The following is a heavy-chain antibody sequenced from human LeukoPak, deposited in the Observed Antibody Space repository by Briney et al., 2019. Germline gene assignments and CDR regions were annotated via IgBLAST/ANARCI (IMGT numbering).Heavy chain of an antibody. V-gene: IGHV1-18*01. J-gene: IGHJ4*02. D-gene: IGHD5-18*01. CDR2: SSAYNGNT. CDR1: GYSFTSFG. Sequence: GASVKVSCTASGYSFTSFGICWVRQAPGQGLEWMGWSSAYNGNTNYVQKFQGRVTMTTDTSTSTAYMELRSLRSDDTAVFYCVRDLGVDTSMIFFDFWGQGTLVTVSS. CDR3: VRDLGVDTSMIFFDF.